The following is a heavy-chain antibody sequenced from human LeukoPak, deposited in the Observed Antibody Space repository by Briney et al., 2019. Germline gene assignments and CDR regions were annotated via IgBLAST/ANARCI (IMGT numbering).Heavy chain of an antibody. Sequence: PGGSLRLSCADSGFTFSSYAMSWVRQAPGKGLEWVSAISGSGDSTYYADFVKGRFTISRDNSKNTLYLQMNSLRAEDTAVYYCAKEKAWFGEYDYWGQGTLVTVSS. CDR1: GFTFSSYA. CDR3: AKEKAWFGEYDY. V-gene: IGHV3-23*01. CDR2: ISGSGDST. D-gene: IGHD3-10*01. J-gene: IGHJ4*02.